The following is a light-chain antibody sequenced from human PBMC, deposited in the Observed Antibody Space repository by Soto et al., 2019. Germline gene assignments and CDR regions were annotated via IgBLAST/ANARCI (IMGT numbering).Light chain of an antibody. V-gene: IGKV1-6*01. J-gene: IGKJ2*01. CDR2: AAS. Sequence: AIQMTQSPSSLSASVGDRVTITCRASQGIRNDLGWYQQKPGTAPKLLTYAASNLQSGVPSRFSASGSGTDFTLTISTLQPEDFATYYCLQDYRYPRTFGQGTKLEMK. CDR1: QGIRND. CDR3: LQDYRYPRT.